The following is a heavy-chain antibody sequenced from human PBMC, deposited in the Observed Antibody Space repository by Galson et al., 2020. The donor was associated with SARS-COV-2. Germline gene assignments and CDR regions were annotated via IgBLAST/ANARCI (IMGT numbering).Heavy chain of an antibody. CDR1: GGSISGYF. Sequence: TLSLTCTVSGGSISGYFWSWIRQPPGKGLEWIGYIRYSGSTNYNPSLNSRVAMSVDTSKNQFSLKLSSVTAADTAVYYCARYCNNGGCYSFDYWGQGTLVTVSS. V-gene: IGHV4-59*01. CDR3: ARYCNNGGCYSFDY. D-gene: IGHD2-8*01. CDR2: IRYSGST. J-gene: IGHJ4*02.